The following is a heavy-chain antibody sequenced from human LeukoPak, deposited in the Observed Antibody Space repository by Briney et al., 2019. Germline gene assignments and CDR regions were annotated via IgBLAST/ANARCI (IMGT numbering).Heavy chain of an antibody. CDR2: INHSGCT. D-gene: IGHD6-13*01. J-gene: IGHJ3*02. CDR3: ARGGPRKYSSRMGINAFDI. CDR1: GGSISSYY. V-gene: IGHV4-34*01. Sequence: SETLSLTCTVSGGSISSYYWSWIRQPPGKGLEWIGEINHSGCTNYNPSLKSRVTISVDTSKNQFSLKLSSVTAADTAVYYCARGGPRKYSSRMGINAFDIWGQGTMVTVSS.